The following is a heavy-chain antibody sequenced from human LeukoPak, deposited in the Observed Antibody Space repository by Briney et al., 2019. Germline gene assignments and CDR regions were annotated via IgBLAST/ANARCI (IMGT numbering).Heavy chain of an antibody. Sequence: PGGSLRLSCAASGFTFSSYAMSWVRQAPGKGLEWVSAISGSGGSTYYADSVKGRFTISRDNSKNTLYLQMNSLRAEDTAVYYCAKRDYYDSRGYYEYYFDYWGQGTLVTVSS. D-gene: IGHD3-22*01. J-gene: IGHJ4*02. V-gene: IGHV3-23*01. CDR2: ISGSGGST. CDR3: AKRDYYDSRGYYEYYFDY. CDR1: GFTFSSYA.